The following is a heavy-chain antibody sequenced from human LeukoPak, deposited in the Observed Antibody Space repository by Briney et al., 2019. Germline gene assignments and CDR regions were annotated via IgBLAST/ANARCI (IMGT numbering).Heavy chain of an antibody. Sequence: GGSLRLSCAASGFSFNNYSMNWVRQAPGKGLEWVANINQDGGKKYYVDSVRGRFAISRDNAENSVYLQMNSLRAEDTALYYCARGGAPDNWGQGTLVTVSS. V-gene: IGHV3-7*01. CDR2: INQDGGKK. CDR3: ARGGAPDN. CDR1: GFSFNNYS. J-gene: IGHJ4*02. D-gene: IGHD1-26*01.